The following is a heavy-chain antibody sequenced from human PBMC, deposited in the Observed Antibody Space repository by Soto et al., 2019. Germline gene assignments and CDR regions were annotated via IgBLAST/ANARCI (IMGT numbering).Heavy chain of an antibody. CDR3: ARDKVYCSDTSCPDFDY. V-gene: IGHV1-46*01. D-gene: IGHD2-15*01. CDR1: GYTFTSYY. Sequence: ASVKVSCKASGYTFTSYYMHWVRQAPGQGLEWMGIINPSGGSTSYAQKFQGRVTMTRDTSTSTVYMELSSLRSEDTAVYYCARDKVYCSDTSCPDFDYWGQGTLVTVSS. J-gene: IGHJ4*02. CDR2: INPSGGST.